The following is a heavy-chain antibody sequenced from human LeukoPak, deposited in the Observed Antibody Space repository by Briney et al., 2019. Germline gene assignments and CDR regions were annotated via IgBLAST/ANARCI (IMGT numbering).Heavy chain of an antibody. V-gene: IGHV4-38-2*01. D-gene: IGHD3-22*01. CDR1: GYSISSGYY. Sequence: SENLSLTCAVSGYSISSGYYWGWIRQPPGKGLEWIGSIYHSGSTYYNPSLKSRVTISVDTSKNQFSLKLSSVTAADTAVYYCARSHMIVVVPGAFDIWGQGTMVTVSS. CDR3: ARSHMIVVVPGAFDI. CDR2: IYHSGST. J-gene: IGHJ3*02.